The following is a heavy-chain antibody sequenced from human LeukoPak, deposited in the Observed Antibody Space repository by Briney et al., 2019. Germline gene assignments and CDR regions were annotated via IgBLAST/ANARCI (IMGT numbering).Heavy chain of an antibody. CDR3: AKDQEQQWLVLSVGYYFDY. Sequence: GGSLRPSCAASGFTFSSYAMSWVRQAPGKGLEWVSAISGSGGSTYYADSVKGRFTISRDNSKNTLYLQMNSLRAEDTAVYYCAKDQEQQWLVLSVGYYFDYWGQGTLVTVSS. CDR2: ISGSGGST. CDR1: GFTFSSYA. J-gene: IGHJ4*02. D-gene: IGHD6-19*01. V-gene: IGHV3-23*01.